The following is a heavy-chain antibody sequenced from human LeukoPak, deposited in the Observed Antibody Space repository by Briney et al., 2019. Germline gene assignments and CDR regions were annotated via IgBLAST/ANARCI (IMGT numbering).Heavy chain of an antibody. CDR1: GFTFDDYA. Sequence: GRPLRLSCAASGFTFDDYAMHWVRQAPGKGLEWVSGISWNSGSIGYADSVKGRFTISRDNAKNSLYLQMNSLRAEDMALYYCAKGQSITVAGLLAFDIWGQGTMVTVSS. CDR3: AKGQSITVAGLLAFDI. CDR2: ISWNSGSI. D-gene: IGHD6-19*01. V-gene: IGHV3-9*03. J-gene: IGHJ3*02.